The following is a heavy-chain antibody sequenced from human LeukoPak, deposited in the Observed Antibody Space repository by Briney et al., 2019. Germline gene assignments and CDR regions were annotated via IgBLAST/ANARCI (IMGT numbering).Heavy chain of an antibody. D-gene: IGHD3-10*01. V-gene: IGHV3-33*01. CDR2: IWSDGSKK. CDR1: GFTFRTYG. Sequence: TSLRLSCVASGFTFRTYGMYWVRQAPGKRLEWVAVIWSDGSKKYYAESVKGRFTISRDDSKNTLYLQMNSLSGEDTAVYYCARDGAVGRPIDPWGQGTLVTVSS. J-gene: IGHJ5*02. CDR3: ARDGAVGRPIDP.